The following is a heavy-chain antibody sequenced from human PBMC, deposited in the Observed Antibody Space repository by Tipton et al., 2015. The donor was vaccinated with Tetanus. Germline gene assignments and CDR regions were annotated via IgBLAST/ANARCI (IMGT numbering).Heavy chain of an antibody. CDR1: GGSVRSGDYQ. CDR2: ISYSGST. V-gene: IGHV4-61*08. Sequence: LRLPCTVSGGSVRSGDYQWNWIRQPPGKGLEWLAYISYSGSTNSNYALKSRITISRDTSKNQISLKLTSVTAADTAVYYCARANYNFPKKGPFDSWGQGTLVIVSS. J-gene: IGHJ4*02. CDR3: ARANYNFPKKGPFDS. D-gene: IGHD3-3*01.